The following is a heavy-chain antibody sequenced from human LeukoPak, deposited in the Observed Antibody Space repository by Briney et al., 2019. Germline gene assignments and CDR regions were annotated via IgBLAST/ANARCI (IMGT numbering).Heavy chain of an antibody. V-gene: IGHV3-23*01. D-gene: IGHD7-27*01. CDR3: AKNWGTSNYFFDY. CDR1: GFTFSSYA. CDR2: ISGGAGGA. J-gene: IGHJ4*02. Sequence: GGSLRLSCAASGFTFSSYAMNWVRQAPGKGLEWVSSISGGAGGAAYADSVKGRFTMSRDNSKNTLYLQMNSLRAEDTAIYYCAKNWGTSNYFFDYWGRGTLVTVSS.